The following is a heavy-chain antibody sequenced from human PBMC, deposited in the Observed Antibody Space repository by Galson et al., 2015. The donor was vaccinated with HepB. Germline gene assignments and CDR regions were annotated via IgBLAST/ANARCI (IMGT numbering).Heavy chain of an antibody. Sequence: SVKVSCKASGYTFTNYAMHWVRQAPGQRLEWMGWINAGNGNTKYSQEFQDRVTITRDTSASTAYMELSSLRSEDTAVYYCARSAYDSSGYFKKAFNIWGQGTMVTVSS. CDR1: GYTFTNYA. J-gene: IGHJ3*02. CDR2: INAGNGNT. V-gene: IGHV1-3*01. CDR3: ARSAYDSSGYFKKAFNI. D-gene: IGHD3-22*01.